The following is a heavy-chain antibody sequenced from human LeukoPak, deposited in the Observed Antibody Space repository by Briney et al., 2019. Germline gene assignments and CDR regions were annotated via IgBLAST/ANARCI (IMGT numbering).Heavy chain of an antibody. D-gene: IGHD6-13*01. CDR2: IYYSGST. CDR1: GGSISSGGYY. J-gene: IGHJ4*02. V-gene: IGHV4-31*03. CDR3: ARGQSSSWYGDYFDY. Sequence: SQTLSLTCTVSGGSISSGGYYWSWIRQHPGKGLEWIGYIYYSGSTYYNPSLKSRVTISVDTSKNQFSLKLSSVTAADTAVSYCARGQSSSWYGDYFDYWGQGTLVTVSS.